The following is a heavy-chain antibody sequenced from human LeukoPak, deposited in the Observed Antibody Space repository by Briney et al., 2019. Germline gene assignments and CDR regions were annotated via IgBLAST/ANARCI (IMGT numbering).Heavy chain of an antibody. J-gene: IGHJ4*02. D-gene: IGHD3-9*01. CDR3: ARGTRYFDWLLYEPTFDY. Sequence: SETLSLTCTVSGGSISSYYWSWIRQPPGKGLEWIGYTYYSGSTNYNPSLKSRVTISVDTSKNQFSLKLSSVTAADTAVYYCARGTRYFDWLLYEPTFDYWGQGTLVTVSS. CDR2: TYYSGST. V-gene: IGHV4-59*08. CDR1: GGSISSYY.